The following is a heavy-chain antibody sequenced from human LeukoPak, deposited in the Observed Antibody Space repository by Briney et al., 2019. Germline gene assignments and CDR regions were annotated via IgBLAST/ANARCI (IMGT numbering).Heavy chain of an antibody. CDR3: ARDVYGDYEDGAHAFDI. CDR2: IYCSGST. J-gene: IGHJ3*02. Sequence: SETLSLTCTVSGGSISNYYWSWIRQPPGKGLEWIGYIYCSGSTNYNPSLKSRVTISVDTSKNQFSLKLSSVTAADTAVYYCARDVYGDYEDGAHAFDIWGQGTMVTVSS. CDR1: GGSISNYY. D-gene: IGHD4-17*01. V-gene: IGHV4-59*01.